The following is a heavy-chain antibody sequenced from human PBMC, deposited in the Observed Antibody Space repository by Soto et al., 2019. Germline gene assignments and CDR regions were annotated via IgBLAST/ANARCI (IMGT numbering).Heavy chain of an antibody. CDR1: GFTFSGYG. CDR2: IWYNGSNE. CDR3: ARRVSSGWYADY. D-gene: IGHD6-19*01. Sequence: QVQLVESGGGVVQPGRSLRLSCAASGFTFSGYGMHWVRQAPGKGLEWVAVIWYNGSNENYADTVKGRFTISRDNSKNTLYLQMNSLRDEDTAVYYCARRVSSGWYADYWGQGTLVTVSS. J-gene: IGHJ4*02. V-gene: IGHV3-33*01.